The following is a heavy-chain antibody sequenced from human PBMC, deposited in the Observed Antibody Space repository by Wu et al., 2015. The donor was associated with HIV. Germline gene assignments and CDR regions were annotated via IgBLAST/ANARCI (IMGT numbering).Heavy chain of an antibody. Sequence: QVQLVQSGAEMKKPGASVKVSCKASGYNFTNYDINWVKLTPGQGLEWMGWMKPKSGDTGYALTFLGRVTMTRDISTNTAYMELSSLRSDDTALYFCAKATNVDTTMDTGTFDFWASGTLVHCLL. D-gene: IGHD5-18*01. V-gene: IGHV1-8*01. CDR3: AKATNVDTTMDTGTFDF. CDR2: MKPKSGDT. CDR1: GYNFTNYD. J-gene: IGHJ2*01.